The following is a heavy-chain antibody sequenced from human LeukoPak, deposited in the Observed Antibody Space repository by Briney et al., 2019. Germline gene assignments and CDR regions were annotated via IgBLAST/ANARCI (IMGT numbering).Heavy chain of an antibody. CDR2: ISSSSSYI. J-gene: IGHJ4*02. Sequence: PGGSLRLSCAASGFTFSSYSMNWVRQAPGKGLEWVSSISSSSSYIYYADSVKGRFTISRDNAKNSLYLQMNSLRAEDTAVYYCARDSRGHSYGPDYWGQGTLVTVSS. D-gene: IGHD5-18*01. CDR1: GFTFSSYS. V-gene: IGHV3-21*01. CDR3: ARDSRGHSYGPDY.